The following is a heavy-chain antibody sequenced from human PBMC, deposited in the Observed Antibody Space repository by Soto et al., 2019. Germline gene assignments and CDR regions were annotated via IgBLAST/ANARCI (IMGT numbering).Heavy chain of an antibody. CDR1: GYSFTRYW. D-gene: IGHD3-22*01. V-gene: IGHV5-51*01. Sequence: GESLKISCKASGYSFTRYWIGWVRQTPGKGLEWMGLIYPGDSDTRYSPSFQGHVTISADKSITTAYLQWSSLTASDTAMYYCAIRGDSGGFIDFWGQGILVTVSS. CDR2: IYPGDSDT. J-gene: IGHJ4*02. CDR3: AIRGDSGGFIDF.